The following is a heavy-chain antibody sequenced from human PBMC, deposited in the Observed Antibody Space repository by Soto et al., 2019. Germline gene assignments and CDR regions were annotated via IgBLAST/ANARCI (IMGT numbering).Heavy chain of an antibody. CDR3: ARREYEPVDSVDI. Sequence: EVQLVESGGGLVQPGGSLRLSCAASGFIFSTYWMSWVRQAPGKGLEWVANIKEDGGEEYYVDSVKGRFTISRDNAKNSLYLKMNSLLDEDTAVYYCARREYEPVDSVDIWGQGILVTVSS. V-gene: IGHV3-7*01. D-gene: IGHD3-10*01. CDR2: IKEDGGEE. CDR1: GFIFSTYW. J-gene: IGHJ3*02.